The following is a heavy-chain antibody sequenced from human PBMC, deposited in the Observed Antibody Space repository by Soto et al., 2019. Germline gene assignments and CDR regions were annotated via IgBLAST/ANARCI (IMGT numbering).Heavy chain of an antibody. CDR3: ARVVSRGDYYGMDV. CDR2: IIPIFGTA. Sequence: SVKVSCKASGGTFSSYAISWVRQAPGQGLEWMGGIIPIFGTANYAQKFQGRVTITADESTSTAYMELGSLRSEDTAVYYCARVVSRGDYYGMDVWGQGTTVTVSS. CDR1: GGTFSSYA. V-gene: IGHV1-69*13. J-gene: IGHJ6*02.